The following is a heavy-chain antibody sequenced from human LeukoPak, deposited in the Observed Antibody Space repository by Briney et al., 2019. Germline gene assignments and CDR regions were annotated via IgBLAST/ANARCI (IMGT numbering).Heavy chain of an antibody. V-gene: IGHV3-11*01. J-gene: IGHJ4*02. CDR3: ARDGSSGSYYIDC. CDR2: ISSSGNTI. CDR1: GFTFSDYY. Sequence: GGSLRLSCAASGFTFSDYYMSWICQAPGKGLEWVSYISSSGNTIYYADSVKGRFTISRDNAKNSLYLQMNSLRAEDTAVYYCARDGSSGSYYIDCWGQGTLVTVSS. D-gene: IGHD3-10*01.